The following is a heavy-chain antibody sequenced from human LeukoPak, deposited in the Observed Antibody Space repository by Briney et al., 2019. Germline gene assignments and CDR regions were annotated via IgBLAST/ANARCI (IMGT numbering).Heavy chain of an antibody. V-gene: IGHV2-5*01. CDR3: AHRRVATNPAYFDY. D-gene: IGHD5-24*01. CDR2: SYLYDDK. J-gene: IGHJ4*02. Sequence: SGPTLLNPTPPLTLTCTFSWFSFSTNGMGVGWIRQPPGKVLEWHAPSYLYDDKRDRPSLKSRHAITRDTPKNQVVLTLTNMDPVDTATYYCAHRRVATNPAYFDYWGQGTLVTVSS. CDR1: WFSFSTNGMG.